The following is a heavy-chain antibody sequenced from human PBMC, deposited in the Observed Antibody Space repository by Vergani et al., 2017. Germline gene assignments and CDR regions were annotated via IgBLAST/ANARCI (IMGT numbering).Heavy chain of an antibody. Sequence: QVQLVQSGAEVKKPGASVKVSCKVSGYTLTELSMHCVRQAPVKGLEWLGGFDTEDGETIYAQKFQGRVTMTEDTSTDTAYMELSILRSEDTAVYYCATILLRPYSGGWYGGDYWGQGTLVTVSS. J-gene: IGHJ4*02. V-gene: IGHV1-24*01. CDR3: ATILLRPYSGGWYGGDY. CDR2: FDTEDGET. CDR1: GYTLTELS. D-gene: IGHD6-13*01.